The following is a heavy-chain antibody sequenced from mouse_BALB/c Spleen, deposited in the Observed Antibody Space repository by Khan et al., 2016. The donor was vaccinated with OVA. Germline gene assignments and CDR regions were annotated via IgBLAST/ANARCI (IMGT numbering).Heavy chain of an antibody. V-gene: IGHV5-6*01. J-gene: IGHJ3*01. CDR3: ASLAYYYNSEGFAY. CDR2: INTGGIYT. D-gene: IGHD1-1*01. Sequence: EVELVESGGDLVKPGGSLKLSCAASGFTFSTYGMSWVRQTPDKRLEWVATINTGGIYTYYPDSVKERFTISRDNAKNTLYLQMSSLKSEDTAMYYCASLAYYYNSEGFAYWGQGTLVTVSA. CDR1: GFTFSTYG.